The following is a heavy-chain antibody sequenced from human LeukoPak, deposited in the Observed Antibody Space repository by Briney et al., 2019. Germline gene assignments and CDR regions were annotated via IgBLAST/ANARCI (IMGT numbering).Heavy chain of an antibody. Sequence: GGSLRLSCVASGFTFSICTMSWVRQAPGKGLEWVSSITSSSSSMYSADSAKGRLTISRDNAKNSLYLQMNSLRAEDTAVYYCARDLAWGGYWGQGTLVTVSS. V-gene: IGHV3-21*01. CDR2: ITSSSSSM. CDR1: GFTFSICT. J-gene: IGHJ4*02. CDR3: ARDLAWGGY. D-gene: IGHD7-27*01.